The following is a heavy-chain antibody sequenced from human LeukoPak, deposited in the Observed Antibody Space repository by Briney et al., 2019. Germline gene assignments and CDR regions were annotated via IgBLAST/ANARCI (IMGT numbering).Heavy chain of an antibody. V-gene: IGHV3-23*01. CDR2: ISVGAEYI. CDR1: GFTFSTYV. J-gene: IGHJ4*02. D-gene: IGHD3-3*01. CDR3: ASGPPFLKYFEY. Sequence: PGGSLRLSCAACGFTFSTYVMNWFRQAPGKGLEWVSTISVGAEYIFYADSVKGRFTISRDDSNNALYLQMHSLRAEDTALYYCASGPPFLKYFEYWGQGTLVTVSS.